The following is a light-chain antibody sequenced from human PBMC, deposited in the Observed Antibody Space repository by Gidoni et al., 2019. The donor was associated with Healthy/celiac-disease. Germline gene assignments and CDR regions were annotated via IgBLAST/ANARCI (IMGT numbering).Light chain of an antibody. Sequence: DIQMTQSPSSLSASVGDRVTITCRASQSISSDLNCYQQKPGKAPKLLIYAASSLQSGVPSRFSGSGSGTDFTLTISSLQPEDFATYYCQQSYSTSITFGQGTRLEIK. CDR2: AAS. J-gene: IGKJ5*01. CDR3: QQSYSTSIT. CDR1: QSISSD. V-gene: IGKV1-39*01.